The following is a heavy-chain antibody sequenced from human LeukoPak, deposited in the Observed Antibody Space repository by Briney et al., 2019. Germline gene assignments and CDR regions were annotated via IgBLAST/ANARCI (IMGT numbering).Heavy chain of an antibody. CDR3: AYYDSSGYYYGRLRY. CDR1: GFTFNSHA. J-gene: IGHJ4*02. Sequence: GGSLRLSCAAYGFTFNSHAMSWVRRIPGKGLEWVSSVTADGTNTHFADSVKGRFTISRDNSKNTLYLHMNSLRVDDTAVYFCAYYDSSGYYYGRLRYWGQGTPVTVSS. V-gene: IGHV3-23*01. D-gene: IGHD3-22*01. CDR2: VTADGTNT.